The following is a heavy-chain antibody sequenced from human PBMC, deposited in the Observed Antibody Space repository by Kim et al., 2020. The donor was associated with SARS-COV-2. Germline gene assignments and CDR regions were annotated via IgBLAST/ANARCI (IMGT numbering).Heavy chain of an antibody. CDR3: ARVGVITIFGVVILDAFDI. CDR2: IYSGGST. D-gene: IGHD3-3*01. CDR1: GFTVSSNY. V-gene: IGHV3-53*01. Sequence: GGSLRLSCAASGFTVSSNYMSWVRQAPGKGLEWVSVIYSGGSTYYADSVKGRFTISRDNSKNTLYLQMNSLRAEDTAVYYCARVGVITIFGVVILDAFDIWGQGTMVTVSS. J-gene: IGHJ3*02.